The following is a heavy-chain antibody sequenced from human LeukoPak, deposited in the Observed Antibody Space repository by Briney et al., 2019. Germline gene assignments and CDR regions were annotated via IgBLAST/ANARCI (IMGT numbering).Heavy chain of an antibody. D-gene: IGHD2-2*03. V-gene: IGHV3-74*01. CDR1: GFTFTTFW. J-gene: IGHJ4*02. Sequence: PGVSLRLSCAASGFTFTTFWMNWARQAPGEGLVDGSIINADGRTNTYADSVKGRLPISRDNAKNTLYLQMNSLRAEDTAVYYCARDLHGSPDWWGQGTLVTVSS. CDR2: INADGRTN. CDR3: ARDLHGSPDW.